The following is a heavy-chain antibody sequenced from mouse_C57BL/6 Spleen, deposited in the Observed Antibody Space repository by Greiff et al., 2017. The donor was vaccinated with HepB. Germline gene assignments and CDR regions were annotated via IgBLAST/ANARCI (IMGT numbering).Heavy chain of an antibody. CDR3: AGMVTPYYYAMDY. J-gene: IGHJ4*01. CDR1: GYAFSSSW. CDR2: IYPGDGDT. Sequence: VQLQESGPELVKPGASVKISCKASGYAFSSSWMNWVKQRPGKGLEWIGRIYPGDGDTNYNGKFKGKATLTADKSSSTAYMQLSSLTSEDSAVYFCAGMVTPYYYAMDYWGQGTSVTVSS. V-gene: IGHV1-82*01. D-gene: IGHD2-2*01.